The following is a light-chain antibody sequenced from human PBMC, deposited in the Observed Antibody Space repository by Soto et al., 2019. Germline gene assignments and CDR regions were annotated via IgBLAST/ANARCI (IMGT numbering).Light chain of an antibody. V-gene: IGKV3-15*01. J-gene: IGKJ1*01. CDR3: QQYNNWAGT. CDR2: GAS. Sequence: EIVMTQSPATLSVSPGERATLSCRASQSVSNNLAWYQQSPGQAPRLLMYGASTRATGIPARFSGSGSGTEFTLTISSLQSADFAVYFCQQYNNWAGTFGQGTKVDIK. CDR1: QSVSNN.